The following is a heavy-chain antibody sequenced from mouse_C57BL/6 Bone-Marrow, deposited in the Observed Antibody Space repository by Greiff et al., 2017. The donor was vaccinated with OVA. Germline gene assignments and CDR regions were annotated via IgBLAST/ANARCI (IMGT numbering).Heavy chain of an antibody. CDR1: GYTFTEYT. D-gene: IGHD2-12*01. V-gene: IGHV1-62-2*01. CDR3: ARHEEMERPAWFAY. J-gene: IGHJ3*01. Sequence: VKLMESGAELVKPGASVKLSCKASGYTFTEYTIHWVKQRSGQGLEWIGWFYPGSGSIKYTEKFKDKATLTADKSSSTVYMELSRLTSEDSAVYFCARHEEMERPAWFAYWGQGTLVTVSA. CDR2: FYPGSGSI.